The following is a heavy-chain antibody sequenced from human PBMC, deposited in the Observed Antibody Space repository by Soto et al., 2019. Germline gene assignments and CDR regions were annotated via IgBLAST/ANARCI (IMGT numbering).Heavy chain of an antibody. CDR2: ISSSGDYL. Sequence: LRLFCAASGFTFCRNNMNWVRQAPGKGVEWVACISSSGDYLYYADSVKGRFIISRDNFHNSLCPQMNNLRADDTDVYYGDRWVDGEDGAAAPCFFFENWGQGTPVTVSS. CDR3: DRWVDGEDGAAAPCFFFEN. D-gene: IGHD6-25*01. V-gene: IGHV3-21*01. J-gene: IGHJ4*02. CDR1: GFTFCRNN.